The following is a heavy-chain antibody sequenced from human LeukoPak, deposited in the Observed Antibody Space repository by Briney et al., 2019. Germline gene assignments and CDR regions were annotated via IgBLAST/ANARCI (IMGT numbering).Heavy chain of an antibody. CDR2: INSDGSST. CDR3: AREGGYSHAFDY. Sequence: GGSLRLSCAASGFTFSSYWMYWVRQAPGKGLVWVSRINSDGSSTSHADSVKGRFTISRDNARNTLYLQMNSLRAEDTAVYYCAREGGYSHAFDYWGQGTLVTVSS. V-gene: IGHV3-74*01. J-gene: IGHJ4*02. D-gene: IGHD3-22*01. CDR1: GFTFSSYW.